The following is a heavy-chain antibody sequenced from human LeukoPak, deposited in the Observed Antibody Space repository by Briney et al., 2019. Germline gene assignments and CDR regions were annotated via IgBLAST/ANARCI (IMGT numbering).Heavy chain of an antibody. CDR2: IYYSGST. D-gene: IGHD3-22*01. CDR1: GGSIGSHY. CDR3: ARGDYFDSSGYYRPSDY. Sequence: SETLSLTCTVSGGSIGSHYWSWIRQPPGKGLEWIGYIYYSGSTNYNPSLKSRVTTSLDTSKNQFSLKLTSVTAADTAVYYCARGDYFDSSGYYRPSDYWGQGTLVTVSS. J-gene: IGHJ4*02. V-gene: IGHV4-59*11.